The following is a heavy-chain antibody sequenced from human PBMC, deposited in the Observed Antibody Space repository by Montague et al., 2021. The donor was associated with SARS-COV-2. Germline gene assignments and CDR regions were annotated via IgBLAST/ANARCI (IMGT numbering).Heavy chain of an antibody. CDR2: INHSGST. CDR1: GGSISSGSCY. V-gene: IGHV4-39*07. J-gene: IGHJ6*02. D-gene: IGHD3-10*01. Sequence: SETLSLTCTVSGGSISSGSCYWSWIRQPPGKGLEWIGEINHSGSTNYNPSLKSRVTISVDTSKNQFSLKLSSVTAADTAVYYCARGRRLLPWVGELFPGGDYYGMDVWGQGTTVTVSS. CDR3: ARGRRLLPWVGELFPGGDYYGMDV.